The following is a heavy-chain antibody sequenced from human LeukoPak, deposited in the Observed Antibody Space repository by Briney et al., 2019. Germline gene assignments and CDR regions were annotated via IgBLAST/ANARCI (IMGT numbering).Heavy chain of an antibody. CDR1: GFTFSAYS. CDR2: ITSSNNYI. V-gene: IGHV3-21*01. J-gene: IGHJ4*02. Sequence: GGSLRLSCAGSGFTFSAYSMNWVRQAPGKGLEWVSSITSSNNYIYYADSMKGRFTISRDNAKNSLYLQMNSLRAEDTAVYYCAKDKAGHFDYWGQGTLVTVSS. CDR3: AKDKAGHFDY.